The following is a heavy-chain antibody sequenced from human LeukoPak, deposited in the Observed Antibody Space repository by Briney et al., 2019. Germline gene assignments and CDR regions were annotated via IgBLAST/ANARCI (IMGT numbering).Heavy chain of an antibody. CDR2: IYHSGST. V-gene: IGHV4-4*02. Sequence: SETLSLTCAVSGGSISSSNWWSWVRQPPGKGLEWIGEIYHSGSTNYNPSLKSRVTISVDKSKNQFSLKLSSVTAADTAVYYCASLDYGDYHFYFDYWGQGTLVTVSS. J-gene: IGHJ4*02. CDR3: ASLDYGDYHFYFDY. CDR1: GGSISSSNW. D-gene: IGHD4-17*01.